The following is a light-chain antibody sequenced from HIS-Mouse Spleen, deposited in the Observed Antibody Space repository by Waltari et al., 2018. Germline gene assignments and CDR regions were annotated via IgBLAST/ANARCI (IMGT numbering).Light chain of an antibody. CDR1: SSNIGSNY. Sequence: QSVLTQPPSASGTPGQRVTISCSGSSSNIGSNYVYWYQQLPGTAPKLLIYRNNRRPSGGPCRFSGSQSGNSASLAISGLRSEDEADYYCAAWDDSLSGPMFGGGTKLTVL. J-gene: IGLJ3*02. CDR2: RNN. V-gene: IGLV1-47*01. CDR3: AAWDDSLSGPM.